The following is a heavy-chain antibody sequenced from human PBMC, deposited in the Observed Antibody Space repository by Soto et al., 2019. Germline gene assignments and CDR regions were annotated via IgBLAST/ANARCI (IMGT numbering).Heavy chain of an antibody. V-gene: IGHV1-18*01. Sequence: ASVKVSCKAQGYIFTKYGIGWVRQAPGHGLEWMGLINVYNGDRKVAQKFQDRVSMTTDTATDTAYMELKSLRSGGTAVYYCARLQLGGDRMLNWFDPWGQGTLVTVSS. D-gene: IGHD2-21*02. CDR1: GYIFTKYG. CDR3: ARLQLGGDRMLNWFDP. CDR2: INVYNGDR. J-gene: IGHJ5*02.